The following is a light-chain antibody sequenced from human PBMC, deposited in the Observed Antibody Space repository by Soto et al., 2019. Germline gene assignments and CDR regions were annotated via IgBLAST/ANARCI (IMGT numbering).Light chain of an antibody. CDR3: GTWDSSLSAGRV. J-gene: IGLJ1*01. V-gene: IGLV1-51*01. CDR1: SSNIGNNY. Sequence: QAVVTQPPSVSAAPGQKVTISCSGSSSNIGNNYVSWYQQLPGTAPKLLIYDNNKRPSGIPDRFSGSKSGTSATLGITGLQTGDEADYYCGTWDSSLSAGRVFGTGTKVTVL. CDR2: DNN.